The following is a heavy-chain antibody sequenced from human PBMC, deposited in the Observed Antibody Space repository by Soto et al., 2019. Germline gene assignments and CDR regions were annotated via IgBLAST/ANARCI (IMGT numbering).Heavy chain of an antibody. V-gene: IGHV4-31*03. J-gene: IGHJ4*02. Sequence: SETLSLTCTVSGGSISSGGYYWSWIRRHPGKGLEWIGYIYYSGSTYYNPSLKSRVTISVDTSKNQFSLKLSSVTAADTAVYYCARAPGVDYGDYFLDYWGQGTLVTVSS. CDR2: IYYSGST. CDR1: GGSISSGGYY. D-gene: IGHD4-17*01. CDR3: ARAPGVDYGDYFLDY.